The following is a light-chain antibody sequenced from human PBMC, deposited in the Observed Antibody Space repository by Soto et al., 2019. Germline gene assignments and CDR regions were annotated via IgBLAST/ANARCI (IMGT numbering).Light chain of an antibody. J-gene: IGKJ4*01. CDR2: STS. CDR1: QSIISHY. V-gene: IGKV3-20*01. Sequence: EMVLTQSPGTLSLSPEERATLSCRTSQSIISHYLAWYQQKPGQAPRLLIFSTSRRSTGVPDRFSGSGSGTDFTLTITRLEAVDFAVYYCKEDGTSPRPNFGVGSNVEIK. CDR3: KEDGTSPRPN.